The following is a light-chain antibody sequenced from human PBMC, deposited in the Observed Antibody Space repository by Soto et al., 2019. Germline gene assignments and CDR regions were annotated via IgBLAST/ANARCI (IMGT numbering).Light chain of an antibody. V-gene: IGLV2-23*02. CDR2: EVS. J-gene: IGLJ2*01. CDR1: SSDVGSYNL. Sequence: QSALTQPASVSGSPGQSITISCTGTSSDVGSYNLVSWYQQHPGKAPKLMIYEVSKRPSGVPNRFSGSKSGNTASLTISGLQAEDEADYYCCSYAGSSTLVFGGGTQLTV. CDR3: CSYAGSSTLV.